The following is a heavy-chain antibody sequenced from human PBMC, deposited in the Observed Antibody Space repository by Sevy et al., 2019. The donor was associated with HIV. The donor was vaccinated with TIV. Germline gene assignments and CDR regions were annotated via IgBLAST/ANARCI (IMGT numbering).Heavy chain of an antibody. Sequence: ASVKVSRKASGYTFTSYDINWVRQATGQGLEWMGWMNPNSGNTGYAQKFQGRVTMTRNTSISTAYMELSGLRSEDTAVYYGAGSSGYYSVAFDIWGQGTMVTVSS. CDR3: AGSSGYYSVAFDI. J-gene: IGHJ3*02. D-gene: IGHD3-22*01. V-gene: IGHV1-8*01. CDR1: GYTFTSYD. CDR2: MNPNSGNT.